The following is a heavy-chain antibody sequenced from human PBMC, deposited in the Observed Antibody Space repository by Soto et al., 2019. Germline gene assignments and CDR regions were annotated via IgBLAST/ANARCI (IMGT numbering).Heavy chain of an antibody. Sequence: EVQLVESGGGLVQPEGSLRLSCAASGFTFSDHYMDWVRQAPGKGLEWVGRIKNKANSYTTEYAAPVKGRFIISRDDSKNAVFLKIKHRKTDDTAVYYCTRLRLGSSRSSDDWGQGIMVTVSS. V-gene: IGHV3-72*01. CDR3: TRLRLGSSRSSDD. J-gene: IGHJ4*02. D-gene: IGHD6-19*01. CDR2: IKNKANSYTT. CDR1: GFTFSDHY.